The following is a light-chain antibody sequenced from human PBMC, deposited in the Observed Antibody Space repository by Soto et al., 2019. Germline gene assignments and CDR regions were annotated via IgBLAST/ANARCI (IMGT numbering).Light chain of an antibody. CDR3: MQATQSYT. CDR1: QSLVHIDGNTY. V-gene: IGKV2-24*01. CDR2: KLS. J-gene: IGKJ2*01. Sequence: DIVLPQTRLSSPVTLGQSASISCRSSQSLVHIDGNTYFIWLQQRPGQPPRILIYKLSNRLAGVPDRFSGSGAWTDFTLKISTVEAEDVGVYYCMQATQSYTFGQGTRLEIK.